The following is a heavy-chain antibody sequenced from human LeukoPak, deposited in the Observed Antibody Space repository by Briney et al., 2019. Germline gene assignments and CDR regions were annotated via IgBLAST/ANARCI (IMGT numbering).Heavy chain of an antibody. D-gene: IGHD6-19*01. CDR3: ARAPSGWSDYWYFDL. CDR2: ISGSGGST. J-gene: IGHJ2*01. V-gene: IGHV3-23*01. CDR1: GFTLSSYA. Sequence: GGSLRLSCAASGFTLSSYAMSWVRQAPGKGLEWVSAISGSGGSTYYADSVKGRFTISRDNSKNTLFLQMNSLRAEDTAVYYCARAPSGWSDYWYFDLWGRGTLVTVSS.